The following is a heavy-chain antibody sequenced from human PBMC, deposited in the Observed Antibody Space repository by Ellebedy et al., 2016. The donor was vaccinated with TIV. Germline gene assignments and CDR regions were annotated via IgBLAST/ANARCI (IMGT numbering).Heavy chain of an antibody. CDR1: GFAFTNAW. Sequence: GESLKISCAASGFAFTNAWMSWFRQAPGKGLQWVGRIKSKTDGGTIDYAAPVKGRFTISRDDSQNTLYLQMNSLKPDDTAVYYCTTRPPPYCDCPLDYWGQGTLVTVSS. D-gene: IGHD4-17*01. V-gene: IGHV3-15*01. CDR3: TTRPPPYCDCPLDY. CDR2: IKSKTDGGTI. J-gene: IGHJ4*02.